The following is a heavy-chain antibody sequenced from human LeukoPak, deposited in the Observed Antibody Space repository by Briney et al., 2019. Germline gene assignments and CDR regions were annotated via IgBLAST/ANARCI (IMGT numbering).Heavy chain of an antibody. J-gene: IGHJ5*02. V-gene: IGHV4-34*01. CDR2: INHSGST. D-gene: IGHD3-10*01. CDR1: GGSFSGYY. Sequence: SETLSLTCAVYGGSFSGYYWSWIRQPPGKGLEWIGEINHSGSTNYNPSLKSRVTISVDTSKNQFSLKLSSVTAADTAVYYCARAPHTTVIRGVTNWFDPWGQGTLVTVSS. CDR3: ARAPHTTVIRGVTNWFDP.